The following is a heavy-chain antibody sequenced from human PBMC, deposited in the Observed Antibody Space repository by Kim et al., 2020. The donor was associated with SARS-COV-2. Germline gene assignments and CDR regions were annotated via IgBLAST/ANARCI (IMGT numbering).Heavy chain of an antibody. J-gene: IGHJ6*02. CDR3: ARDYNGTMVRGIIIKGYGMDV. V-gene: IGHV1-3*01. Sequence: ASVKVSCKASGKTFTSYVIHWVRQAPGQRLEWMGWINADSGVTKYSQKFLARVTISRDTSASTAYMELGSLRSEDTAVYYCARDYNGTMVRGIIIKGYGMDVWGQGTTVTVSS. CDR1: GKTFTSYV. D-gene: IGHD3-10*01. CDR2: INADSGVT.